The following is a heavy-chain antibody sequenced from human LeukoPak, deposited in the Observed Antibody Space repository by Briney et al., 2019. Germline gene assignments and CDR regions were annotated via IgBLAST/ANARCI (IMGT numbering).Heavy chain of an antibody. D-gene: IGHD4-23*01. J-gene: IGHJ4*02. CDR3: ARDRVAAGWQRPYYFEF. V-gene: IGHV1-2*02. CDR1: RYTLIGYK. Sequence: ASVKVSCKPSRYTLIGYKLHWVRQAPGRAREWMGWISPSTSATIYAQKFQGRFTMSRDTSISTGYLDLRSLRSDDTAVYYCARDRVAAGWQRPYYFEFWGQGTMVTVAS. CDR2: ISPSTSAT.